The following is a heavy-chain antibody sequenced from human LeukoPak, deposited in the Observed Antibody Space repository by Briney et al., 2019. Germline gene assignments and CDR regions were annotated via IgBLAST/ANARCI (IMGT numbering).Heavy chain of an antibody. CDR2: IYRSGST. CDR1: GGSIGSYY. Sequence: SETLSLTCTVSGGSIGSYYWSWIRQPAGKGLEWIGRIYRSGSTNYNPSLTSRVTMSVDTCKNQFSLKLRSVTAADTAVYYCARGFEGYSYGLYVFDFWGQGTLVTVSS. J-gene: IGHJ4*02. D-gene: IGHD5-18*01. V-gene: IGHV4-4*07. CDR3: ARGFEGYSYGLYVFDF.